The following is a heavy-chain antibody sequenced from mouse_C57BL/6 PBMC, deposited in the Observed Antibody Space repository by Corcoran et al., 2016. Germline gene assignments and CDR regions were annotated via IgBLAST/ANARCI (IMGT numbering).Heavy chain of an antibody. CDR1: GYTFTDYY. CDR3: ARGYFDV. Sequence: EVQLQQSGPELVKPGASVKISCKASGYTFTDYYMNWVKQSHGKSLEWIGDINPNNGGTSYNQKFKGKATFTVDKSSSTAYMELRSLTSEDSAVYYCARGYFDVWGTGTTVTVSS. CDR2: INPNNGGT. V-gene: IGHV1-26*01. J-gene: IGHJ1*03.